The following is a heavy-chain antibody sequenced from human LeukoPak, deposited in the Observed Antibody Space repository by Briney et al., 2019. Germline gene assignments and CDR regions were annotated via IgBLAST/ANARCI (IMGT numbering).Heavy chain of an antibody. V-gene: IGHV3-30*18. CDR1: GFTFSSYG. D-gene: IGHD6-19*01. CDR2: ISYDGSNK. J-gene: IGHJ4*02. Sequence: PGRSLRLSCAASGFTFSSYGMHWVRQAPGKGLEWVAVISYDGSNKYYADSVKGRFTISRDNSKNTLYLQMNSLRAEDTAVYYCAKDRQWSSSIPHDYWGQGTLVTVSS. CDR3: AKDRQWSSSIPHDY.